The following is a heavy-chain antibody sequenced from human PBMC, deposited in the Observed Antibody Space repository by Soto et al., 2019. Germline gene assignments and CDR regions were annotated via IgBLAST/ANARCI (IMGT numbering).Heavy chain of an antibody. V-gene: IGHV1-18*01. D-gene: IGHD2-8*01. CDR3: ARDGVVQARFDP. CDR1: GYTFTSYG. J-gene: IGHJ5*02. Sequence: QVQLVQSGAEVKKPGASVKVSCKASGYTFTSYGISWVRQAPGQGLEWMGWISPYNGNTNYAHKLQGRVTMTTDTPTSTADMELRSPRSADTAVYYFARDGVVQARFDPWGQGTLGTVSS. CDR2: ISPYNGNT.